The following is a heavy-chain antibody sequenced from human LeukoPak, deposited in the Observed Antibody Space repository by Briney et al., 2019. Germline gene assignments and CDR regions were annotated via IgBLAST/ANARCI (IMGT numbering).Heavy chain of an antibody. Sequence: SETLSLTCTVSGGSIRNYYWSWIRQSAGKGLEWIGRIYSGGSTDYNPSLKSRVTMSIDVSRKEFSLRLISVTAADTAVYYCAREDGWPRYYFDFWGQGTLVTVSS. CDR3: AREDGWPRYYFDF. D-gene: IGHD5-24*01. V-gene: IGHV4-4*07. J-gene: IGHJ4*02. CDR1: GGSIRNYY. CDR2: IYSGGST.